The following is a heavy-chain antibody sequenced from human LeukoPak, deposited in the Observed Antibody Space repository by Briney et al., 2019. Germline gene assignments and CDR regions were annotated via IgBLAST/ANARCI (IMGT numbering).Heavy chain of an antibody. V-gene: IGHV3-23*01. D-gene: IGHD3-22*01. CDR3: AKDMYYDSINLMDV. CDR1: GFTFSSYG. Sequence: GGSLRLSCAASGFTFSSYGMSWVRQAPGKGLEWVSAISGSGGSTYYADSVKGRFTISRDNSKNTLYLQMNSLRAEDTAVYYCAKDMYYDSINLMDVWGKGTTVTISS. J-gene: IGHJ6*03. CDR2: ISGSGGST.